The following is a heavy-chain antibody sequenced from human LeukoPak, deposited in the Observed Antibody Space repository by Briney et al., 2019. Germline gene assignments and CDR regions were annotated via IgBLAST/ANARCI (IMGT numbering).Heavy chain of an antibody. D-gene: IGHD2-2*01. V-gene: IGHV1-46*01. CDR3: ARDFGRIVVVPAAMRGWFDP. J-gene: IGHJ5*02. CDR1: GYSFTSYY. CDR2: INPSGGST. Sequence: ASVKVSCKASGYSFTSYYMHCVRQAPGQGLEWMGIINPSGGSTSYAQKFQGRVTMTRDTSTSTVYMELSSLRSEDTAVYYCARDFGRIVVVPAAMRGWFDPWGQGTLVTVSS.